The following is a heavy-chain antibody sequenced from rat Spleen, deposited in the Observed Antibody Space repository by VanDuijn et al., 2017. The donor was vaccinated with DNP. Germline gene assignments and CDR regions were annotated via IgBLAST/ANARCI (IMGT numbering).Heavy chain of an antibody. V-gene: IGHV1-43*01. J-gene: IGHJ1*01. CDR3: ARRRLPYRYFDF. D-gene: IGHD1-4*01. CDR1: GYTFTNYY. Sequence: QVQLQQSGAELAKPGSSVKISCKASGYTFTNYYISWIKQTTGQGLEYIGYINTGSGGTHYNEKFKGKATLTVDKSSSTAFMQLSSLTPEDSAGYYCARRRLPYRYFDFCGPGTMVTVSS. CDR2: INTGSGGT.